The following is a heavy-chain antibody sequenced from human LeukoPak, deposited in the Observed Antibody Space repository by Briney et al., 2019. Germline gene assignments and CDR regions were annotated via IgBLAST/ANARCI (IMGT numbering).Heavy chain of an antibody. CDR1: GFTFSSYW. J-gene: IGHJ4*02. D-gene: IGHD4-23*01. CDR3: AGGFGGF. Sequence: SGGSLRLSCAASGFTFSSYWMHWVHQAPGKGLVWVSRINTDGDYTSYADSVKGRFTISRDNAKNTLYLQMNSLRAEDTAVYYCAGGFGGFWGQGTLVTVSS. V-gene: IGHV3-74*01. CDR2: INTDGDYT.